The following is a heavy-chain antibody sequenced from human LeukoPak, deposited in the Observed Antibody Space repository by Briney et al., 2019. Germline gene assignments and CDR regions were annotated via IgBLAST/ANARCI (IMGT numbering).Heavy chain of an antibody. CDR2: IGHTGST. CDR3: ARDSSGLTN. D-gene: IGHD6-19*01. Sequence: SETLSLTCAVSGGSISSSNWWTWVRQPPGKGLEWVGEIGHTGSTNYNPSLKNRVTISVDKSKNQFSLKLSSVTAADTAVYHCARDSSGLTNWGQGTLVTVSS. CDR1: GGSISSSNW. V-gene: IGHV4-4*02. J-gene: IGHJ4*02.